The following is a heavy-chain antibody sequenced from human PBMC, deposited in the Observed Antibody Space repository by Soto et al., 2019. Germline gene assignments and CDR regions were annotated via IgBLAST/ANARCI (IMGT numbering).Heavy chain of an antibody. J-gene: IGHJ5*02. D-gene: IGHD6-25*01. CDR2: IYFTGNT. V-gene: IGHV4-39*01. CDR3: AGQTFTIAAASYGRSNWFDP. Sequence: SETLSLTCTASGGSITSSSHFWGWVRQPPGKGLEWIGAIYFTGNTYYTPSLKSRLTMSIDTSKNEFSLRLNSVTAADTAVYYCAGQTFTIAAASYGRSNWFDPWGPGTLVTVSS. CDR1: GGSITSSSHF.